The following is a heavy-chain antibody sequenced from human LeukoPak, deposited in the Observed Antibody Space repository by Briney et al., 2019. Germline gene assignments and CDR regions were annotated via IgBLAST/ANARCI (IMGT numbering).Heavy chain of an antibody. J-gene: IGHJ3*02. V-gene: IGHV1-2*02. CDR3: ARVGGWHDAFDI. Sequence: ASVKVSCKASGYTLTGYYMHWVRQAPGQGLEWMGWINPNSGGTNYAQKFQGRVTMTRDTCISTAYMELSRLRSDDTAVYYCARVGGWHDAFDIWGQGTMVTVSS. CDR2: INPNSGGT. CDR1: GYTLTGYY. D-gene: IGHD6-19*01.